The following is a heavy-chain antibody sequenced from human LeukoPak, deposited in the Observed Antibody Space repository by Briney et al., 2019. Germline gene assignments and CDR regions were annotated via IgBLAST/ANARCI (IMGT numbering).Heavy chain of an antibody. D-gene: IGHD7-27*01. CDR1: GYTFTTHD. Sequence: ASVRVSCKASGYTFTTHDINWVRQATGQGLEWLGWMSPNSGDTGYAQKFQGRVTMTSDTSISTAYMELSSLRSEDTAIYYCVRTPPNWGFDYWGQGTLVTVSS. CDR2: MSPNSGDT. CDR3: VRTPPNWGFDY. J-gene: IGHJ4*02. V-gene: IGHV1-8*01.